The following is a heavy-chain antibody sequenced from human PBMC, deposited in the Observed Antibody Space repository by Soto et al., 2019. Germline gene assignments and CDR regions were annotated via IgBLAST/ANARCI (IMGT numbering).Heavy chain of an antibody. V-gene: IGHV1-8*01. J-gene: IGHJ6*02. CDR1: GYTFTSYD. Sequence: ASVKVSCKASGYTFTSYDINWVRQATGQGLEWMGWMNPNSGNTGYAQKFQGRVTMTRNTSISTAYMELSSLRSEDTAVYYCARVDRYCSSTSCYYYYGMDVWDQGTTVTVSS. CDR3: ARVDRYCSSTSCYYYYGMDV. CDR2: MNPNSGNT. D-gene: IGHD2-2*01.